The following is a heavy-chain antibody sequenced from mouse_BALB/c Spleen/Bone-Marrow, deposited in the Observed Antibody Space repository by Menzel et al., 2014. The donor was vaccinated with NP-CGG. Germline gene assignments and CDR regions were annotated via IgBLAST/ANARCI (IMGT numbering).Heavy chain of an antibody. Sequence: EVMLVESGGGLVQPGGSRKLSCAASGFTFSSFGMHWVRQAPEKGLEWVAYISSGSSTIHYADTLKGRFTISRDNPKNTLFLQMTSLRSEDTAMYYCARSRLRGYYFDYWGQGTTLTVSS. CDR2: ISSGSSTI. J-gene: IGHJ2*01. V-gene: IGHV5-17*02. CDR1: GFTFSSFG. D-gene: IGHD3-2*02. CDR3: ARSRLRGYYFDY.